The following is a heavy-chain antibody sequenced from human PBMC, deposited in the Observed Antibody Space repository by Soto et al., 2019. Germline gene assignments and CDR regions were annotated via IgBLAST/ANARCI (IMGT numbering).Heavy chain of an antibody. V-gene: IGHV1-46*01. CDR3: ARARYDSSGHPYFDY. CDR2: INPSAGNT. J-gene: IGHJ4*02. D-gene: IGHD3-22*01. Sequence: QVQLVQSGAEVKKPGASVKVSCKASGYTFTSWHILWVRQAPGQGLEWMGKINPSAGNTNYAQKFQDRVTMTRDTATSTAYMELSSLTAEDTAVYYCARARYDSSGHPYFDYWGQGTLVTVSS. CDR1: GYTFTSWH.